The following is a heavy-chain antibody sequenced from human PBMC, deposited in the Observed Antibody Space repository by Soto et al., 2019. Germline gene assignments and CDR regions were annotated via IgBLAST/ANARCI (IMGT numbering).Heavy chain of an antibody. V-gene: IGHV4-59*01. CDR1: SGSISRYH. D-gene: IGHD6-13*01. J-gene: IGHJ4*02. CDR3: ARDSSSSLLFY. CDR2: IYYSGST. Sequence: QNLSLTCTVSSGSISRYHWSWIRQPPGKGLEWIGYIYYSGSTNYNPSLKSRVTISVDTSKNQFSLKLSSVTAADTAVYYCARDSSSSLLFYRGQGSTVSVSS.